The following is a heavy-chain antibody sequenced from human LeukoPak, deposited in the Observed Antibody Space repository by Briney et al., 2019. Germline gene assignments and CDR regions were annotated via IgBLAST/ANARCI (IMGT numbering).Heavy chain of an antibody. CDR1: GFTFDDYA. CDR2: ISWNSGSI. CDR3: AKVHRRYCSSTSCHGSFDY. J-gene: IGHJ4*02. V-gene: IGHV3-9*01. Sequence: GGSLRLSCAASGFTFDDYAMHWVRQAPGKGLEWVSGISWNSGSIGYADSVKGRFTISRDNAKNSLYLQMNSLRAEDTALYYCAKVHRRYCSSTSCHGSFDYWGQGTLVTVSS. D-gene: IGHD2-2*01.